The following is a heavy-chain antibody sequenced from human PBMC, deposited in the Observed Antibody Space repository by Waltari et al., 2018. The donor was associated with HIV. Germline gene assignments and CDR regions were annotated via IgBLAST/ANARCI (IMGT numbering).Heavy chain of an antibody. Sequence: QVRLMESGGAVVQPGGSLRLSCITSGYDFGSFGMYWVRQAPGKTLEWVSLIKFYGKNEDYSDSVKGRFTTSKDNVKRMLFLQMTNLKSEDSALYYCAKRGTEKGGSGWGIDFWGRGSLVTVSS. CDR2: IKFYGKNE. V-gene: IGHV3-30*02. CDR1: GYDFGSFG. J-gene: IGHJ4*02. CDR3: AKRGTEKGGSGWGIDF. D-gene: IGHD6-19*01.